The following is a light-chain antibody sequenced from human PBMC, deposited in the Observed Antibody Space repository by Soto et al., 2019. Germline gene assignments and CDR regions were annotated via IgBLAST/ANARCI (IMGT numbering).Light chain of an antibody. CDR2: VGTGGIVG. V-gene: IGLV9-49*01. Sequence: QLVLTQPPSASASLGASVTLTCTLSSGYSNYKVDWYQQRPGKGPRFVMRVGTGGIVGSKGDGIPDRFSVLGSGLNRYLTIKNTQEEDESDYHCGADHGSGSNFAYVFGTGTKLTVL. CDR3: GADHGSGSNFAYV. J-gene: IGLJ1*01. CDR1: SGYSNYK.